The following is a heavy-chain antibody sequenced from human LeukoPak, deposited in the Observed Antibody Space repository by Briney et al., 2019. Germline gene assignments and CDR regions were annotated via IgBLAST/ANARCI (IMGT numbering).Heavy chain of an antibody. CDR3: AKRALWFGELSHFDY. Sequence: GGSLRLSRAASGFTFSSYGMHWVRQAPGKGLEWVAVISYDGSNKYYADSVKGRFTISRDNSKNTLYLQMNSLRAEDTAVYYCAKRALWFGELSHFDYWGQGTLVTVSS. CDR1: GFTFSSYG. J-gene: IGHJ4*02. D-gene: IGHD3-10*01. V-gene: IGHV3-30*18. CDR2: ISYDGSNK.